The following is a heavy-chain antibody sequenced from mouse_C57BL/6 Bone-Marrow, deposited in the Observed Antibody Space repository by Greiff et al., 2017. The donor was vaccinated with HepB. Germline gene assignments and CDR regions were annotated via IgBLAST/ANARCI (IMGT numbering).Heavy chain of an antibody. V-gene: IGHV5-4*03. CDR1: GFTFSSYA. CDR2: ISDGGSYT. J-gene: IGHJ3*01. D-gene: IGHD1-1*01. CDR3: ARAPYGSSEAWFAY. Sequence: EVKLMESGGGLVKPGGSLKLSCAASGFTFSSYAMSWVRQTPEKRLEWVATISDGGSYTYYPDNVKGRITISRDNAKNNLYLQMSHLKSEDTAMYYCARAPYGSSEAWFAYWGQGTLVTVSA.